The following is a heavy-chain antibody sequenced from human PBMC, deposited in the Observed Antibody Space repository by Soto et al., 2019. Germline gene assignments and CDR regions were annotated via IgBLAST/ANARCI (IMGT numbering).Heavy chain of an antibody. J-gene: IGHJ4*02. CDR2: ISWNSGSI. CDR3: AKDGGYSGYDDIDY. CDR1: GFTFDDYA. D-gene: IGHD5-12*01. Sequence: GGSLRLSCAASGFTFDDYAMHWVRQAPGKGLEWVSGISWNSGSIGYADSVKGRFTISRDNAKNSLYLQMNSLGAEDTALYYCAKDGGYSGYDDIDYWGQGTLVTVSS. V-gene: IGHV3-9*01.